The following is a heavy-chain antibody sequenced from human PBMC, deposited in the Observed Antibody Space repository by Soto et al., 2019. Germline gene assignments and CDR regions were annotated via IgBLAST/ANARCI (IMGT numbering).Heavy chain of an antibody. V-gene: IGHV4-31*03. CDR3: AREGGIVGATAADY. D-gene: IGHD1-26*01. J-gene: IGHJ4*02. CDR1: GGSISSGGYS. CDR2: IYYSGST. Sequence: QVQLQESGPRLVKPSQTLSLTCTVSGGSISSGGYSWSWIRQHPGKGLEWIGYIYYSGSTYYNPSLKSRVTISVDTSKNQFSLKLSSVTAADTAVYYCAREGGIVGATAADYWGQGTLVTVSS.